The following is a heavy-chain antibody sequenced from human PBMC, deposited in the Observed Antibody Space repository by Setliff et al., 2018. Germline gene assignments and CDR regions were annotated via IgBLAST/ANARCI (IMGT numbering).Heavy chain of an antibody. CDR2: IYPGDSDT. V-gene: IGHV5-51*01. J-gene: IGHJ3*02. CDR3: ARSPLDDAFDI. Sequence: RGESLKISCKGSGYRFTTYWIGWVRQMPGKGLQLMGIIYPGDSDTRYSPSFQGQVTISADKSINTAYLQWSSLKASDSAMYYCARSPLDDAFDIWGQGTMVTVSS. CDR1: GYRFTTYW.